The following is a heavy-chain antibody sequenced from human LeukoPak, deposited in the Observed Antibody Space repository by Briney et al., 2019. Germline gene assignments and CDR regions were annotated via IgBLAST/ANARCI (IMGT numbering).Heavy chain of an antibody. CDR3: AKQFLDAT. D-gene: IGHD2-2*01. J-gene: IGHJ4*02. V-gene: IGHV3-23*01. CDR1: GFNFRNFA. CDR2: INAVDAET. Sequence: GGSLRLSCVASGFNFRNFAMTWVRQAPGKRPQWVATINAVDAETYYADVVRGRFRVSRDNSRNTLYLQMNNLRPDDTAVYHCAKQFLDATWGQGTLVTVSS.